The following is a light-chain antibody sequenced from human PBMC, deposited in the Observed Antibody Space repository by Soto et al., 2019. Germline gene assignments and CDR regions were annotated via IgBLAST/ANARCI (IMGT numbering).Light chain of an antibody. CDR1: SSNIGSKT. Sequence: QSALTQPPSASETPGQRVTISCSGSSSNIGSKTVNWYQQLPGTVPKLLIYNSYQRPSGVPDRFSGSKSGTSASLAISGLQSEDEADYYCAAWDASLNGYVFGAGTRSPS. CDR2: NSY. V-gene: IGLV1-44*01. CDR3: AAWDASLNGYV. J-gene: IGLJ1*01.